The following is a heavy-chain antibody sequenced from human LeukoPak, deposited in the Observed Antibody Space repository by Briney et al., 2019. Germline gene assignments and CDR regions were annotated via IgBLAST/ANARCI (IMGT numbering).Heavy chain of an antibody. CDR3: ARRAGTGYSSDY. CDR2: IYYSGST. Sequence: SETLSPTCTVSGGSISSSSYYWGWIRQPPGKGLEWIGSIYYSGSTYYNPSLKSRVTISVDTSKNQFSLKLSSVTAADTAVYYCARRAGTGYSSDYWGQGTLVTVSS. CDR1: GGSISSSSYY. J-gene: IGHJ4*02. V-gene: IGHV4-39*01. D-gene: IGHD6-13*01.